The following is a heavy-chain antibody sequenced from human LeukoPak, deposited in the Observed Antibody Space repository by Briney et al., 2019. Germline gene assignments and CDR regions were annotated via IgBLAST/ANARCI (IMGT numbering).Heavy chain of an antibody. D-gene: IGHD3-10*01. CDR2: IYYSGST. J-gene: IGHJ5*02. CDR1: GGSISSSSYY. V-gene: IGHV4-39*07. CDR3: ARGDSVWFGELSRVGWFDP. Sequence: PSETLSLTCTVSGGSISSSSYYWGWIRQLPGKGLEWIGSIYYSGSTNYNPSLKSRVTISVDTSKNQFSLKLSSVTAADTAVYYCARGDSVWFGELSRVGWFDPWGQGTLVTVSS.